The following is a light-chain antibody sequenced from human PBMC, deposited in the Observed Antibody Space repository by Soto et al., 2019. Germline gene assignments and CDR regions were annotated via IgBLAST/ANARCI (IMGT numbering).Light chain of an antibody. CDR1: SSDVGGYNY. J-gene: IGLJ2*01. CDR2: DVS. Sequence: QSALTQPASISGSPGQSITISCTGTSSDVGGYNYVSWYQHHPGKAPKLLIYDVSYRPSGVSNRFSGSKSDNTASLTISGLQAEDEADYYCSSYTSTSTVVFGGGTQLTVL. V-gene: IGLV2-14*03. CDR3: SSYTSTSTVV.